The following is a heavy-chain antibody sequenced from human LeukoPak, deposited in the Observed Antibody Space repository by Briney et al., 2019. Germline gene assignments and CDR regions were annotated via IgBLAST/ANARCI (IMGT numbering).Heavy chain of an antibody. CDR2: INHSGST. Sequence: SETLSLTCAVCGGSFSGYYWSWIRHPPGKGLEWIGEINHSGSTNYNPSLKSRVTISVDTSKNQFSLKLSSVTAADTAVYYCARGSGLSSVPYYFDYWGQGTLVTVSS. V-gene: IGHV4-34*01. J-gene: IGHJ4*02. CDR3: ARGSGLSSVPYYFDY. D-gene: IGHD3-22*01. CDR1: GGSFSGYY.